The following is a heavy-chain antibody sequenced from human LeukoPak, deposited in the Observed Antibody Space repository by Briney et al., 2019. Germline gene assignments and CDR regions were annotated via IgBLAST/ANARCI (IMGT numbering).Heavy chain of an antibody. CDR1: GYTFTSYD. CDR3: ARDVVFSYYYYMDV. V-gene: IGHV1-18*01. J-gene: IGHJ6*03. D-gene: IGHD2-15*01. CDR2: ISAYNGNT. Sequence: ASVKVSCKASGYTFTSYDINWVRQAPGQGLEWMGWISAYNGNTNYAQKLQGRVTMTTDTSTSTAYMELRSLRSDDTAVYYCARDVVFSYYYYMDVWGKGTTVTISS.